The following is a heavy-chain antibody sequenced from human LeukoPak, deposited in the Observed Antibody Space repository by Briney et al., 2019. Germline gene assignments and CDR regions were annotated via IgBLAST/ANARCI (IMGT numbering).Heavy chain of an antibody. CDR1: GGSISSYY. CDR3: ARHSGDENWNDVRY. Sequence: SETLSLTCTVSGGSISSYYWSWIRQPAGKGLEWIGRIYSSGTTNYNPSLQSRVTMSLDTSNSQFSLKLSSVIAADTAVYYCARHSGDENWNDVRYWGQGTLVTVSS. D-gene: IGHD1-1*01. CDR2: IYSSGTT. J-gene: IGHJ4*02. V-gene: IGHV4-4*07.